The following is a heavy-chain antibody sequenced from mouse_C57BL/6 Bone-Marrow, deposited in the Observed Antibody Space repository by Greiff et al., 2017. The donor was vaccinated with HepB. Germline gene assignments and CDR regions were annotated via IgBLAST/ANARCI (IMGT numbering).Heavy chain of an antibody. J-gene: IGHJ2*01. V-gene: IGHV1-69*01. CDR2: IDPSDSYT. D-gene: IGHD2-10*01. Sequence: VQLQQPGAELVMPGASVKLSCKASGYTFTSYWMHWVKQRPGQGLEWIGEIDPSDSYTNYNQKFKGKSTLTVDKSSSTAYMQLSSLTSEDSAVYYCARLLLGNFDYWGQGTTLTVSS. CDR3: ARLLLGNFDY. CDR1: GYTFTSYW.